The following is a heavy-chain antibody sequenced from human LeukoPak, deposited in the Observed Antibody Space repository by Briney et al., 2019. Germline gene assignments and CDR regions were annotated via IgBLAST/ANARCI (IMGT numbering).Heavy chain of an antibody. J-gene: IGHJ6*03. CDR3: AREARSGTGGRAPYHYYYYMDV. CDR1: GRSISSYY. V-gene: IGHV4-4*07. Sequence: SQTLSLTCTVSGRSISSYYWSWIRQPAGKGLEWIGRIYTSGSTNYNPSLKSRVTISVDKSKNQFSLKLSSVTAADTAVYYCAREARSGTGGRAPYHYYYYMDVWGKGTTVTVSS. CDR2: IYTSGST. D-gene: IGHD6-19*01.